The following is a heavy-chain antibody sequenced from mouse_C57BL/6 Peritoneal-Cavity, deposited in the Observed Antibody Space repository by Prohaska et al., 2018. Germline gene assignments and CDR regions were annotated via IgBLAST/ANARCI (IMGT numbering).Heavy chain of an antibody. V-gene: IGHV1-55*01. CDR2: IYPGSGST. Sequence: CKSSGYTFTSYWITWVKQRPGQGLEWIGDIYPGSGSTNYNEKFKSKATLTVDTSSSTAYMQLSSLTSEDSAVYYCAILWSLYFDVWSTGTTGTVSS. CDR3: AILWSLYFDV. J-gene: IGHJ1*03. D-gene: IGHD1-1*02. CDR1: GYTFTSYW.